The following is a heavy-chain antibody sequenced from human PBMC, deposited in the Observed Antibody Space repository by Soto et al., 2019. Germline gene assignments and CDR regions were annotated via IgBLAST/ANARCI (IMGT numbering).Heavy chain of an antibody. J-gene: IGHJ4*02. CDR1: GFTFDDYT. Sequence: EVQLVESGGVVVQPGGSLRLSCAASGFTFDDYTMHWVRQAPGKGLEWVSLISWDGGSTYYADSVKGRFTISRDNSKNSVYLQMNSLRTEDTALYYCAKAKEYYDILTGFDYWGQGTLVTVSS. V-gene: IGHV3-43*01. CDR3: AKAKEYYDILTGFDY. CDR2: ISWDGGST. D-gene: IGHD3-9*01.